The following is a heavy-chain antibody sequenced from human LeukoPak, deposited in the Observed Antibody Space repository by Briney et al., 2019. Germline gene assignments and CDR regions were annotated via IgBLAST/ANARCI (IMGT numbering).Heavy chain of an antibody. CDR3: AKDGYYDNSGYSYYFDY. D-gene: IGHD3-22*01. V-gene: IGHV3-30*18. CDR2: ISYDGSNK. CDR1: GFTFSSYG. J-gene: IGHJ4*02. Sequence: GGSLRLSCAASGFTFSSYGMHWVRQAPGKGLEWVAVISYDGSNKYYADSVKGRFTISRDNSKNTLYLQMNSLRAEDTAVYYCAKDGYYDNSGYSYYFDYWGQGTLVTVSS.